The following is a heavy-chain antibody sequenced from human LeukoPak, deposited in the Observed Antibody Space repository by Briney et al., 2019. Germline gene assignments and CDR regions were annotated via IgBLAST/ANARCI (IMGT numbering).Heavy chain of an antibody. CDR1: GYTFTGYY. CDR3: ARDLLDLWSAFDGNWFDP. D-gene: IGHD3-3*01. J-gene: IGHJ5*02. CDR2: INLNNGGT. Sequence: ASVKVSCKASGYTFTGYYMHWVRQAPGQGLEWMGGINLNNGGTNYAQKVQGRVTMTRDTSISTAYMELSRLRSDDTAVYYCARDLLDLWSAFDGNWFDPWGQGTLVTVSS. V-gene: IGHV1-2*02.